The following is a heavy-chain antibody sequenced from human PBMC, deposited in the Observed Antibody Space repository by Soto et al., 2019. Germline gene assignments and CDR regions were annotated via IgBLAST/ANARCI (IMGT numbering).Heavy chain of an antibody. CDR3: AAGGGLPRYY. CDR1: GGSFSGYY. D-gene: IGHD5-12*01. Sequence: SETLSLTCAVYGGSFSGYYWTWIRQPPGTGLEWIGEINHSGSTNYNPSLKSRVTISVDTSKNQFSLKLTSVTAADTAVYYCAAGGGLPRYYCGQGTLVTVSS. CDR2: INHSGST. J-gene: IGHJ4*02. V-gene: IGHV4-34*01.